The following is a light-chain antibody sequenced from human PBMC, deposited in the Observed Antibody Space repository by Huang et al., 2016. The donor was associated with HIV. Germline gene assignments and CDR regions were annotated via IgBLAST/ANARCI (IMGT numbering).Light chain of an antibody. CDR2: ATS. CDR3: QHYNDWPRT. Sequence: EIVMTQSPATLSVSPGETVALSCRASQSLSGNLAWYQHKPGQTPRLLLYATSIRAAGVPGRFSGSGFGSEFTLTISSLLSEDSAVYYCQHYNDWPRTFGQGTKLEIK. CDR1: QSLSGN. V-gene: IGKV3D-15*01. J-gene: IGKJ2*01.